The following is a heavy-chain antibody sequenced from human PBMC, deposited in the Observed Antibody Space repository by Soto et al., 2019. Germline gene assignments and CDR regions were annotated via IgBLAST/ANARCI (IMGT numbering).Heavy chain of an antibody. V-gene: IGHV1-18*01. D-gene: IGHD3-3*01. CDR1: CYTFTKFG. CDR2: INVYNGNT. Sequence: GGPVKGSRKASCYTFTKFGISWVRQAPGQGLEWMGWINVYNGNTNYAQKLQGRVIMTTDTSTSTAYMELKSLRSDDTAVYYCARDNDVWTGYFFDNWGQGTLVTVSS. CDR3: ARDNDVWTGYFFDN. J-gene: IGHJ4*02.